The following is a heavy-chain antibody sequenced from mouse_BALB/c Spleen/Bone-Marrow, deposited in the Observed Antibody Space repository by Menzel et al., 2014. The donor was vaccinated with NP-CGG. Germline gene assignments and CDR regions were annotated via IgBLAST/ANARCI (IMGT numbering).Heavy chain of an antibody. Sequence: EVQLQQSGGGLVQPGGSLRLSCTTSGFTFTDSYMSWVRQPPGKALEWLGFIRNKAYDYTTEYSASVKGRFTISRDSSRSILYLQMNTLRPEDSATYYCARFPMDYWGQGTSVTVSS. J-gene: IGHJ4*01. CDR1: GFTFTDSY. CDR2: IRNKAYDYTT. V-gene: IGHV7-3*02. CDR3: ARFPMDY.